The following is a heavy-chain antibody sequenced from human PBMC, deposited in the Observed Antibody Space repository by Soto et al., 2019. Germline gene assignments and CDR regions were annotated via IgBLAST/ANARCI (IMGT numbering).Heavy chain of an antibody. J-gene: IGHJ5*02. V-gene: IGHV4-59*01. CDR1: GGSISSYY. CDR3: ARASFYMVRGGDNWFDP. CDR2: IYYSGST. Sequence: PSETLSLTCTVSGGSISSYYWSWIRQPPGKGLEWIGYIYYSGSTNYNPSLKSRVTISVDTSKNQFSLKLSYVTAADTAVYYCARASFYMVRGGDNWFDPCGQGSLVTVSS. D-gene: IGHD3-10*01.